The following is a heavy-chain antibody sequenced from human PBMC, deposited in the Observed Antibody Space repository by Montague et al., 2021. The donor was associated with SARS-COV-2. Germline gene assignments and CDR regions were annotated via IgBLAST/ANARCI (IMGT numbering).Heavy chain of an antibody. CDR1: GDSISNYS. Sequence: SETLSLTCSVSGDSISNYSWSWIRQSPGKGLEWIGYIYYSGSTNYNPSLTCRVTISVDTAKNQFSLKLTSVTAADTAVYYCERHVRVTTVTSHMYHYGMDVWGQGTTVTVSS. V-gene: IGHV4-59*08. J-gene: IGHJ6*02. CDR3: ERHVRVTTVTSHMYHYGMDV. CDR2: IYYSGST. D-gene: IGHD4-11*01.